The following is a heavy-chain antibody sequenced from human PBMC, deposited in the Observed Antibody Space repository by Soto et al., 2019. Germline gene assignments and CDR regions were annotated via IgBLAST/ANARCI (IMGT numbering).Heavy chain of an antibody. CDR2: IYYSGST. CDR1: GGYIISYD. J-gene: IGHJ6*02. CDR3: ARNTGDYYDIRSSFGYYYYYGMDV. Sequence: PSETLSLTCTVAGGYIISYDWSWIRQPPGKGLEWIGYIYYSGSTNYNPSLKSRVTISVDTSKNQFSLKLSSVTAADTAVYYCARNTGDYYDIRSSFGYYYYYGMDVWGQGTTVTVSS. V-gene: IGHV4-59*01. D-gene: IGHD3-22*01.